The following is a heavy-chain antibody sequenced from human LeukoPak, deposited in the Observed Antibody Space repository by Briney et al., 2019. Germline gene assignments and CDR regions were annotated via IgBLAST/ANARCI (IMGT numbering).Heavy chain of an antibody. CDR3: ARGGFYGRPFDF. J-gene: IGHJ4*02. V-gene: IGHV4-39*07. CDR1: GGSISNSIYY. D-gene: IGHD3-10*01. CDR2: IYYSGTT. Sequence: SETLSLTCTVSGGSISNSIYYWGWIRQPPEKGLEWIGSIYYSGTTNYNPSLESRVTISVDASNNQVSLNLNSVTAADTAVYFCARGGFYGRPFDFGGQGILVTVSS.